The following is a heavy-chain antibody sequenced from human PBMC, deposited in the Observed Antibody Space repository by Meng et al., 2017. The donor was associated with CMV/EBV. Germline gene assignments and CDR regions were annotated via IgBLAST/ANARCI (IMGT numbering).Heavy chain of an antibody. Sequence: QLVQAGAEVKKPVASVMVSCRASVYTFTNYVISWVQQAPGQGLEWMGWISTYNGNTNYAQKLQGRVTMTTDTSTSTAYMELRSLRSDDTAVYYCATDILTHFDYWGQGTLVTVSS. CDR2: ISTYNGNT. V-gene: IGHV1-18*01. CDR3: ATDILTHFDY. J-gene: IGHJ4*02. CDR1: VYTFTNYV. D-gene: IGHD3-9*01.